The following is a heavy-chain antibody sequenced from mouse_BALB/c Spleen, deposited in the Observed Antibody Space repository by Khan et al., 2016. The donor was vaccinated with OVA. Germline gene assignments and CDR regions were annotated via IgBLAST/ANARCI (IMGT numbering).Heavy chain of an antibody. CDR3: TRSYDSYYFDY. CDR2: IYPGISDT. V-gene: IGHV1-5*01. CDR1: GYSFTSYW. Sequence: VRLQQSGTVLARPGASVKMSCKASGYSFTSYWMHWVKQRPGQGLEWIGAIYPGISDTRYNQKFKVKAKLTAVTSASTAYMELSSLTNEDSAVYFCTRSYDSYYFDYWGQGTTLTGSS. D-gene: IGHD2-4*01. J-gene: IGHJ2*01.